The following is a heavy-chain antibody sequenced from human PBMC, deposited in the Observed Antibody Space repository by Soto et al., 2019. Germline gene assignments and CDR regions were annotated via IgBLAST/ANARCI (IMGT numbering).Heavy chain of an antibody. CDR3: ARAYCSSTSCYLHLYD. CDR1: GYTFTDYG. V-gene: IGHV1-18*04. J-gene: IGHJ4*02. CDR2: IRPYNGNT. D-gene: IGHD2-2*01. Sequence: QVQLVQSGGEVKKPGASVKVSCKASGYTFTDYGISWVRQALGQGLEWMGWIRPYNGNTNYAQKFQGRVTMTTDTSTSTAYMQLRSLRADDTAVYYCARAYCSSTSCYLHLYDWGQGTLVTVAS.